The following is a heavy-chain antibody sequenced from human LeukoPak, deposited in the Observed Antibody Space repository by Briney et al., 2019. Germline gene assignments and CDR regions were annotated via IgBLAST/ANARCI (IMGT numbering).Heavy chain of an antibody. D-gene: IGHD1-26*01. J-gene: IGHJ4*02. CDR1: GFTFSSYS. CDR2: ISSSSSYI. V-gene: IGHV3-21*01. Sequence: GGSLRLSCAASGFTFSSYSINWVRQAPGKGLEWVSSISSSSSYIYYADSVKGRFTISRDNAKNSLYLQMNSLRAEDTAVYYCARDVQVGATRFDYWGQGTLVTVSS. CDR3: ARDVQVGATRFDY.